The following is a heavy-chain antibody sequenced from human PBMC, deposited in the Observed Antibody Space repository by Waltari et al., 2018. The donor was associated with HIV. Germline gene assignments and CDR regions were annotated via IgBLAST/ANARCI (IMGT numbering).Heavy chain of an antibody. Sequence: QVQLVESGGGLVKPGGSLRLSCAASGFAFNDYHMTWTRQAPGKGLEVISSISHRGRTKFYADSVKVRFTSSRDNAKTSLYLQMNSLRAEDTAVYYCARDPTSYSSGAPYGMDVWGQGTTVTVSS. CDR3: ARDPTSYSSGAPYGMDV. D-gene: IGHD3-22*01. J-gene: IGHJ6*02. CDR2: ISHRGRTK. V-gene: IGHV3-11*04. CDR1: GFAFNDYH.